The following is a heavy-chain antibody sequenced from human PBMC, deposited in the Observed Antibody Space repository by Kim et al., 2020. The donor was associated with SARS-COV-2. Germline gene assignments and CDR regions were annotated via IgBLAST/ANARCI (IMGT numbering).Heavy chain of an antibody. J-gene: IGHJ4*02. CDR1: GGSISSSNW. D-gene: IGHD5-18*01. V-gene: IGHV4-4*02. CDR2: IYHSGST. CDR3: ARGPYVDTAMVFDY. Sequence: SETLSLTCAVSGGSISSSNWWSWVRQPPGKGLEWIGEIYHSGSTNYNPSLKSRVTISVDKSKNQFSLKLSSVTAADTAVYYCARGPYVDTAMVFDYWGQGTLVTVSS.